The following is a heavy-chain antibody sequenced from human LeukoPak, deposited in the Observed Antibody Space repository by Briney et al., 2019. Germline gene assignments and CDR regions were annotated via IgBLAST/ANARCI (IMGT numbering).Heavy chain of an antibody. V-gene: IGHV1-8*01. CDR1: GYTFTSYD. CDR2: MNPNSGNT. J-gene: IGHJ4*02. CDR3: ARGPRYYDILTGLYYFDY. Sequence: ASVKVSCKASGYTFTSYDINWVRQATGQGLEWMGWMNPNSGNTGYAQKFQGRVTMTRNTSISTAYMELSSLRSEDTAVYYCARGPRYYDILTGLYYFDYWGQGTLVTVSS. D-gene: IGHD3-9*01.